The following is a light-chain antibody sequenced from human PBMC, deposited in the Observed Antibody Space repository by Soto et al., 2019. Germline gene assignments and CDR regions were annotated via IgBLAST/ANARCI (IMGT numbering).Light chain of an antibody. CDR2: DAS. CDR3: QQRSNWPALT. J-gene: IGKJ4*01. V-gene: IGKV3-11*01. CDR1: QSVSSY. Sequence: EIVLTQSPATLSLSPGERATLSCRASQSVSSYLAWYQQKPGQAPRHLIYDASNRATGIPARFSRSGSGTDSTLTISSLEPEDFAVYYCQQRSNWPALTFGGGTKVEIK.